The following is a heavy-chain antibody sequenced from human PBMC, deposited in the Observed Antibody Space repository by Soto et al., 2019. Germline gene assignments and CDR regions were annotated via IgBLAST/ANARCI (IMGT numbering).Heavy chain of an antibody. CDR2: INHSGTT. J-gene: IGHJ6*02. Sequence: SETLSLTCAVSGGSFSGFYWTWIRQPPGEGLEWIGEINHSGTTNFNPSLRSRLTISLDSSKKHFSLKLTSMTAADAAVYYCARADRTLVTSYGLDVSGQATTLTVSS. V-gene: IGHV4-34*01. CDR3: ARADRTLVTSYGLDV. D-gene: IGHD2-21*02. CDR1: GGSFSGFY.